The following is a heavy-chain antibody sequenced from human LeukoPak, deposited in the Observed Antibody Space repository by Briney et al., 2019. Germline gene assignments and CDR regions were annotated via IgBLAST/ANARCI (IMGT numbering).Heavy chain of an antibody. CDR3: AKDLGFAYNYYYYGMDV. CDR2: ISGSGGST. Sequence: GGSLRLSCTGFGFTFGDHAMSWVRQAPGKGLEWVSAISGSGGSTYYADSVKGRFTISRDNSKNTLYLQMNSLRAEDTAVYYCAKDLGFAYNYYYYGMDVWGQGTTVTVSS. V-gene: IGHV3-23*01. D-gene: IGHD3-16*01. CDR1: GFTFGDHA. J-gene: IGHJ6*01.